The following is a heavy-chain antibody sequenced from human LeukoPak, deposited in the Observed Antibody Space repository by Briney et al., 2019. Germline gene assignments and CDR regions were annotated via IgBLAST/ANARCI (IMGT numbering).Heavy chain of an antibody. CDR3: ARGGGDY. CDR1: GFTFSDYW. D-gene: IGHD1-26*01. CDR2: IKQDGSDK. J-gene: IGHJ4*02. V-gene: IGHV3-7*01. Sequence: GESLRLSCVASGFTFSDYWMTWIRQAPGKGLEWVANIKQDGSDKKYVDSVKGRFTISRDNAKNSLYLQMDSLRDEDTAVYYCARGGGDYWGQGTLVTVTS.